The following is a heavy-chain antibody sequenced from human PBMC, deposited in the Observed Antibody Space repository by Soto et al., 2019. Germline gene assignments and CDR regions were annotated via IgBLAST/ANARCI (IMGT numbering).Heavy chain of an antibody. V-gene: IGHV3-23*01. J-gene: IGHJ4*02. Sequence: EVQLLESGGGLVQPGGSLRLSCAASGFTFSTYGMSWVRQAPGKGLEWVSGISASSGSTYYADSVKGRFTISRDNSKNTLYLPMNSLRAADTAVYYCGAAGYWGQGTLVTVSS. D-gene: IGHD6-13*01. CDR3: GAAGY. CDR2: ISASSGST. CDR1: GFTFSTYG.